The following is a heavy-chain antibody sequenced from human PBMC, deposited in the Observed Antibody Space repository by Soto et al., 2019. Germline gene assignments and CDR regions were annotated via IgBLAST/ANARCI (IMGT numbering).Heavy chain of an antibody. Sequence: GGSLRLSCAASGFTFSSYGMHWVRQAPGKGLEWVAVIWYDGSNKYYADSVKGRFTISRDNSKNTLYLQMNSLRAEDTAVYYCARDKEQTYYFDYWGQGTLVTVSS. CDR3: ARDKEQTYYFDY. CDR1: GFTFSSYG. CDR2: IWYDGSNK. V-gene: IGHV3-33*01. J-gene: IGHJ4*02. D-gene: IGHD6-13*01.